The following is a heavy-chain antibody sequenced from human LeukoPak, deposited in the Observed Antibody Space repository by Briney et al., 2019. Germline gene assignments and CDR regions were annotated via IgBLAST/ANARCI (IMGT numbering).Heavy chain of an antibody. CDR1: GGTFSSYA. D-gene: IGHD3-3*01. Sequence: ASVKVSCKASGGTFSSYAISWVRQAPGQGLEWMGGIIPIFGTANYAQKFQGRVTITADESTSTACMELSSLRSEDTAVYYCARGWLIFGVVTRFDYWGQGTLVTVSS. J-gene: IGHJ4*02. CDR3: ARGWLIFGVVTRFDY. CDR2: IIPIFGTA. V-gene: IGHV1-69*13.